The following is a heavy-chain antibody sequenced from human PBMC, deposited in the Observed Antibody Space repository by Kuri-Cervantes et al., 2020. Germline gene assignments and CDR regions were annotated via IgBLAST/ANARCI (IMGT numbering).Heavy chain of an antibody. D-gene: IGHD1-26*01. CDR1: GGSFSGYY. Sequence: SETLSLTCAVYGGSFSGYYWSWIRQPPGKGLEWIGEINHRGSTNYKLSLKNRVTISVDTSKNQFSLNLSSVTAADTAVYYCARRVVGAKGFDYWGQGTLVTVSS. V-gene: IGHV4-34*01. CDR3: ARRVVGAKGFDY. J-gene: IGHJ4*02. CDR2: INHRGST.